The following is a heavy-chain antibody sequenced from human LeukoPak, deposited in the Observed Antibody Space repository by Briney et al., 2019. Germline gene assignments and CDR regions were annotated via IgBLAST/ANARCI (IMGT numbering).Heavy chain of an antibody. CDR3: ARDRGVGSTGWFDP. CDR1: GFTISGYW. J-gene: IGHJ5*02. D-gene: IGHD1-26*01. Sequence: GGSLRLSCAASGFTISGYWMHWVRQAPGKGLVWVSRINTDGSTTRYADSVKGRFTISRDNAKNTLYLQMNSLRAEDTAVYYCARDRGVGSTGWFDPWGQGTLVTVSS. CDR2: INTDGSTT. V-gene: IGHV3-74*01.